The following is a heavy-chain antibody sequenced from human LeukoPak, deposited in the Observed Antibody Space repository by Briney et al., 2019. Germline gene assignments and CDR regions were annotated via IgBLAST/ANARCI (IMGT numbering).Heavy chain of an antibody. J-gene: IGHJ6*02. CDR2: IYYSGST. D-gene: IGHD6-19*01. Sequence: PSETLSLTCTGSGGSISGFHWSWIRQPPGKGLEWIGYIYYSGSTNYNPSLKSRVTISVDTSKNQFSLKLSSVTAADTAVYYCASRVAVAGTYFGMDVWGQGTTVTVSS. CDR3: ASRVAVAGTYFGMDV. CDR1: GGSISGFH. V-gene: IGHV4-59*08.